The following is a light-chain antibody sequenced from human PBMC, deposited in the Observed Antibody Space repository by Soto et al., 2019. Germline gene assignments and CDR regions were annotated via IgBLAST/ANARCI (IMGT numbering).Light chain of an antibody. V-gene: IGKV3-20*01. Sequence: EIVLTQSPGTLSLSPGERATLSCRASQSVSSSYLAWYHKKPGQAPRLPIYGASSRATGIPDRFSGSGSGTDFPLTISRLEPEDFAVYYCQQYGSSPPWTFGQGTKVEIK. CDR2: GAS. CDR1: QSVSSSY. CDR3: QQYGSSPPWT. J-gene: IGKJ1*01.